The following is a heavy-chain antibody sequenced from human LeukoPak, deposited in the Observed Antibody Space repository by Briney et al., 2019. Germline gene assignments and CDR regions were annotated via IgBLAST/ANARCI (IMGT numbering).Heavy chain of an antibody. Sequence: SETLSPTCTVSGGSINNYYWSWVRQPPGAGLEWLAYIYYTGSTNYNPSLKTRFTISVDTSKNQFSLRLNSVTAADTAVYYCARFSQYYDSPTHYLDYWGQGILVTVSS. CDR1: GGSINNYY. CDR2: IYYTGST. V-gene: IGHV4-59*08. J-gene: IGHJ4*02. D-gene: IGHD2/OR15-2a*01. CDR3: ARFSQYYDSPTHYLDY.